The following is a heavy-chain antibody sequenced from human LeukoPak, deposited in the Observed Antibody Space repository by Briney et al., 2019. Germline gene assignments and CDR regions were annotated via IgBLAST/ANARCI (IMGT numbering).Heavy chain of an antibody. CDR3: AARRPRYYFDY. D-gene: IGHD3-10*01. J-gene: IGHJ4*02. V-gene: IGHV4-4*02. CDR1: GGSISSSNW. Sequence: PSETLSLTCAVSGGSISSSNWWGWVRQPPGKGLEWIGEIYHSGSTNYNPSLKSRVAISVDKSKNQFSLKLSSVTAADTAVYYCAARRPRYYFDYWGQGTLVTVSS. CDR2: IYHSGST.